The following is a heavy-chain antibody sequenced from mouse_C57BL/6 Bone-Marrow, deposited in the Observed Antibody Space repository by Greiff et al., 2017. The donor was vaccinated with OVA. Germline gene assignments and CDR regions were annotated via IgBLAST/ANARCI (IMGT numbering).Heavy chain of an antibody. D-gene: IGHD1-1*01. CDR1: GYTFTSYW. CDR3: AESYYGSPWFAY. J-gene: IGHJ3*01. Sequence: QVQLQQPGAELVKPGASVKMSCKASGYTFTSYWITWVKQRPGQGLEWIGDIYPGSGSTNYNEKFKSKATLTVDTSSSTAYMQLSSLTAEDSAVYNCAESYYGSPWFAYWGQGTLVTVSA. V-gene: IGHV1-55*01. CDR2: IYPGSGST.